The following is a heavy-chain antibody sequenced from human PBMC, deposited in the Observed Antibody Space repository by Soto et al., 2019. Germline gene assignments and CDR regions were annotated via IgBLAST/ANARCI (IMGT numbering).Heavy chain of an antibody. J-gene: IGHJ6*02. CDR2: ISSSGSTI. CDR3: AXVIAVAGPAGRDYGMDV. CDR1: GFTFSRYE. D-gene: IGHD6-19*01. V-gene: IGHV3-48*03. Sequence: GSPRLSCAASGFTFSRYEMNWLRQAEGNGLEWVSYISSSGSTIYYADSVKGRFTISRDNAKNSLYLQMNSLRAEDTAVYYCAXVIAVAGPAGRDYGMDVWGQGTTVTVCS.